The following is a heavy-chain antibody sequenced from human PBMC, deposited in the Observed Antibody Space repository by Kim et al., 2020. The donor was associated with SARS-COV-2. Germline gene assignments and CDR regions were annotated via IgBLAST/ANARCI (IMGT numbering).Heavy chain of an antibody. Sequence: YADSVKGRFTISRDNSKNTLYLQMNSLRAEDTAVYYCAKDKEGDGGTFDYWGQGTLVTVSS. CDR3: AKDKEGDGGTFDY. V-gene: IGHV3-33*06. J-gene: IGHJ4*02. D-gene: IGHD4-17*01.